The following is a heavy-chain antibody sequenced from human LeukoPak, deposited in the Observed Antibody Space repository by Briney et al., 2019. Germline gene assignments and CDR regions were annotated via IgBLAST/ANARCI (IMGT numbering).Heavy chain of an antibody. CDR1: GFTFSSYA. J-gene: IGHJ4*02. D-gene: IGHD1-26*01. CDR3: IRGGNYQRYDY. Sequence: GGSLRLSCAASGFTFSSYAMSWVRQAPGKGLEWVGFIGSKGYGGTIQYAASVKGRFTISRDDSKSIAYLQMNSLKTEDTAVYYCIRGGNYQRYDYWGQGTLVTVSS. CDR2: IGSKGYGGTI. V-gene: IGHV3-49*04.